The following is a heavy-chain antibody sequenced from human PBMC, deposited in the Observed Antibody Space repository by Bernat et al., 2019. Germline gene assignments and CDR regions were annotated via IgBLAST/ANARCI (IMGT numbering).Heavy chain of an antibody. Sequence: QVQLVESGGGVVQPGRSLRLSCAASGFTFSTYTMHWVRQAPGKGLEWVAVISYDESKKYYADSVKGRFTISRDNSKNTLYLQMNSLRAEETAVYYCARGEQQPQYYYMDVWGKGTTVIVSS. V-gene: IGHV3-30-3*01. CDR1: GFTFSTYT. CDR2: ISYDESKK. J-gene: IGHJ6*03. D-gene: IGHD6-13*01. CDR3: ARGEQQPQYYYMDV.